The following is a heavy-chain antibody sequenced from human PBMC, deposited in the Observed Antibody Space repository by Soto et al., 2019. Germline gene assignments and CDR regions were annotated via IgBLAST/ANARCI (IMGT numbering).Heavy chain of an antibody. CDR2: SRDKPQGYST. Sequence: GGSLRLSCAGSGFTLSDLCIDWVRQAPGKGLEWVGRSRDKPQGYSTAYAASVKGRFTNSRDESKNSAYLQMNSLKTEDTAVYYCVRATYFSDSSGYTRCLDYWGQGTLVTV. D-gene: IGHD3-22*01. J-gene: IGHJ4*02. CDR1: GFTLSDLC. CDR3: VRATYFSDSSGYTRCLDY. V-gene: IGHV3-72*01.